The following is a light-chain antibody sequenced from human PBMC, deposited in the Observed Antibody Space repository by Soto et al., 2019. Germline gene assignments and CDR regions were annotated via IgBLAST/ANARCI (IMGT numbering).Light chain of an antibody. CDR2: EGS. Sequence: QSVLTQPASVSGSPGQSITISCTGTSSDVGSYNLVSWYQQHPGKDPKLMIYEGSKRPSGVSNRFSGSKSGNTASLTISGLQAEDEADYYCCSYAGSSTLEVFGTGTKVTVL. CDR1: SSDVGSYNL. CDR3: CSYAGSSTLEV. V-gene: IGLV2-23*01. J-gene: IGLJ1*01.